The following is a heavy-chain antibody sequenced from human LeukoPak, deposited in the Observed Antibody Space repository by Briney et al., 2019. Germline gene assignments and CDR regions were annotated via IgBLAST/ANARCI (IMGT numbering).Heavy chain of an antibody. D-gene: IGHD3-22*01. Sequence: SETLSLTCTVFGGSFSDYFWTWIRHSPGKGLEWIGEINDYTGDTYYNPSLNSRVSISLEKSKNQLSLELRSVTAADTAVYYCARGRIAKIVVVHSLSNGMDVWGQGTTVTVSS. CDR1: GGSFSDYF. J-gene: IGHJ6*02. CDR2: INDYTGDT. V-gene: IGHV4-34*01. CDR3: ARGRIAKIVVVHSLSNGMDV.